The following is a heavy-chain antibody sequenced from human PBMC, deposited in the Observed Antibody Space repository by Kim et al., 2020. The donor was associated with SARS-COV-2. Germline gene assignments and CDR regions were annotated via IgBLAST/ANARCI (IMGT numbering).Heavy chain of an antibody. CDR3: ARTTNGWPNRFDL. V-gene: IGHV1-8*01. Sequence: ASVKVSCKASGYFFNTYDINWVRQAPGQGLEWLGWVTPSTGNTGYAQKFQGRVTVTRDTSIRTAYMELSNLRSEDTAVYYCARTTNGWPNRFDLWGEGT. CDR1: GYFFNTYD. CDR2: VTPSTGNT. D-gene: IGHD2-2*03. J-gene: IGHJ5*01.